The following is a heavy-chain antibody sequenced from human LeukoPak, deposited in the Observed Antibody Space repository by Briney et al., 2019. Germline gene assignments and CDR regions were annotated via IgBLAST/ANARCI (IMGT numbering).Heavy chain of an antibody. CDR1: GGSISSYY. CDR3: ASIMYSSGWYSPGAYYYYGMDV. Sequence: SETLTLTCTVSGGSISSYYWSWIRQPPWKGLEWIGEINHSGSTNYNPSLKSRVTISVDTSKNQFSLKLSSVTAADTAVYYCASIMYSSGWYSPGAYYYYGMDVWGQGTTVTVSS. J-gene: IGHJ6*02. V-gene: IGHV4-34*01. CDR2: INHSGST. D-gene: IGHD6-19*01.